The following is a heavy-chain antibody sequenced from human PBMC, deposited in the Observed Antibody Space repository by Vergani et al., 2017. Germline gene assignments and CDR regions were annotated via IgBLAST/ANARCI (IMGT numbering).Heavy chain of an antibody. CDR2: IYYSGST. D-gene: IGHD1-26*01. CDR1: GGSISSYY. CDR3: ARVVVGATSYIGD. Sequence: QVQLQESGPGLVKPSETLSLTCTVSGGSISSYYWSWIRQPPGKGLEWIGYIYYSGSTNYNPSLKSRVTISVDTSKNQFSLKLSSVTAADTAVYYCARVVVGATSYIGDWGQGTLVTVSS. J-gene: IGHJ4*02. V-gene: IGHV4-59*01.